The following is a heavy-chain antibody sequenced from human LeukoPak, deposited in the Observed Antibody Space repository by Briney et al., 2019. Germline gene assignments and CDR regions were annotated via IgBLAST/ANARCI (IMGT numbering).Heavy chain of an antibody. J-gene: IGHJ3*02. D-gene: IGHD7-27*01. CDR3: ARAPPWGAFDI. Sequence: SETLSLTCAVYGGSFSGYYWSWIRQPPGKGLEWIGEINHSGSTNYNPSLKSRVTISVDTSKNQFSLKLSSVTAADTAVYYCARAPPWGAFDIWGQGTMVTVSS. CDR1: GGSFSGYY. CDR2: INHSGST. V-gene: IGHV4-34*01.